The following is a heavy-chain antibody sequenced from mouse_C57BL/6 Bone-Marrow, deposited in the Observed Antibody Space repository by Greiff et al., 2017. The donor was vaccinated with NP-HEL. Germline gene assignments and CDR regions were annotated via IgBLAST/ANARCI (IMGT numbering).Heavy chain of an antibody. CDR2: IYPGDGDT. CDR3: ALRLFAY. CDR1: GYAFSSSW. J-gene: IGHJ3*01. Sequence: VKLVESGPELVKPGASVKISCQASGYAFSSSWMNWVKQRPGKGLEWVGRIYPGDGDTNYNGKFKGKATLTADKSSSTAYMQVSSLTSEDSAVYFCALRLFAYWGQGTLVTVSA. D-gene: IGHD2-12*01. V-gene: IGHV1-82*01.